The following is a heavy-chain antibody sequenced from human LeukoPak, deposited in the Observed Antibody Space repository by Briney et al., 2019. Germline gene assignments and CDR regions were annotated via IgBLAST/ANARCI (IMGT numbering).Heavy chain of an antibody. J-gene: IGHJ4*02. CDR2: IYYSGST. V-gene: IGHV4-59*08. D-gene: IGHD6-13*01. CDR3: ARHVKQQLLIYYFDY. CDR1: GGSISSYY. Sequence: SETLSLTCTVSGGSISSYYWSWIRQPPGKGLEWIGYIYYSGSTNYNPSLKSRVTISVDTSKNQFSLKLSSVTAADTALYYCARHVKQQLLIYYFDYWGQGTLVTVSS.